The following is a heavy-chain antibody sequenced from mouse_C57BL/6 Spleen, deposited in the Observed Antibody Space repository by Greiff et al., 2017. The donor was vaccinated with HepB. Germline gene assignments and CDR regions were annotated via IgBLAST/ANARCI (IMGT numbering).Heavy chain of an antibody. J-gene: IGHJ2*01. CDR3: AREGGYYGSSYVDD. CDR2: INPYDSET. D-gene: IGHD1-1*01. CDR1: GYTFTSYW. Sequence: VQLQQSGAELVRPGSSVKLSCKASGYTFTSYWMHWVKQSPIQGLEWIGNINPYDSETHYNQKFKDKATLTVDKSSSPAYMQLSSLTSEDSAVYYCAREGGYYGSSYVDDWGQGTTLTVSS. V-gene: IGHV1-52*01.